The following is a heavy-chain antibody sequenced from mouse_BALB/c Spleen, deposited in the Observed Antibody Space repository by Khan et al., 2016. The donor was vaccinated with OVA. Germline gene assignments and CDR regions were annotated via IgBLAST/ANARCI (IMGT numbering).Heavy chain of an antibody. CDR3: ARGYGYYVWYFDF. D-gene: IGHD2-3*01. CDR2: IWSGGNT. J-gene: IGHJ1*01. V-gene: IGHV2-2*01. CDR1: GFSLTSYG. Sequence: QVQLQQPGPGLVQPSQSLSITCTVSGFSLTSYGVHWVRQSPGKGLEWLGVIWSGGNTDYNAAFISRLSISKDNYQSNVFFKMNSLHTDDTDIYFCARGYGYYVWYFDFGGAGTTVPGSS.